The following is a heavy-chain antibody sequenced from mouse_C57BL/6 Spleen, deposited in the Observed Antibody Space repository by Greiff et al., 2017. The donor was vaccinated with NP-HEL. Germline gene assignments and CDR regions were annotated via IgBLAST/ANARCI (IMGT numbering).Heavy chain of an antibody. D-gene: IGHD1-1*01. Sequence: EVQLQQSGPGLVKPSQSLSLTCSVTGYSITSGYYWNWIRQFPGNKLEWMGYISYDGSNNYNPSLKNRISITRDTSKTQFFLKLNSVTTEDTATYYCARVYYGFDYWGQGTTLTVSS. V-gene: IGHV3-6*01. J-gene: IGHJ2*01. CDR1: GYSITSGYY. CDR2: ISYDGSN. CDR3: ARVYYGFDY.